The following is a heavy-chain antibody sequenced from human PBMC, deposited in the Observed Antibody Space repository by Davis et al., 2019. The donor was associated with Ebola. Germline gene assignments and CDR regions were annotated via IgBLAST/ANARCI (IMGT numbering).Heavy chain of an antibody. J-gene: IGHJ4*02. V-gene: IGHV3-30*02. CDR3: AKDLAYGSGNYNSYLAH. D-gene: IGHD3-10*01. Sequence: FTISRDNSKNTLYLQMNSLRAEDTAVYYCAKDLAYGSGNYNSYLAHWGQGTLVTVSS.